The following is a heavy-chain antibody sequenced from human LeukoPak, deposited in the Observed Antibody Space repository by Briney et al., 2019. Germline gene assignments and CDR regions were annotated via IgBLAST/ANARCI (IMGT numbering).Heavy chain of an antibody. J-gene: IGHJ4*02. D-gene: IGHD3-22*01. V-gene: IGHV3-15*01. Sequence: KPGGSLRLSCAASGFTFSNAGMSWVRQAPGKGLEWVGRIKSKTDGGTTDYAAPVKCRFTISRDDSKNTLYLQMKSLKTEDTAVYYCTTMITMIVVQSPRSIDYWGQETLVTVSS. CDR1: GFTFSNAG. CDR3: TTMITMIVVQSPRSIDY. CDR2: IKSKTDGGTT.